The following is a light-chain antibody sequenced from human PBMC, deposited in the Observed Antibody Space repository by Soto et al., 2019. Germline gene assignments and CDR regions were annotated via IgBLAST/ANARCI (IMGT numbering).Light chain of an antibody. CDR2: AAS. Sequence: EIVLTQSPGTLSLSRGERAPLSCRASRSLSSSYVVWYQQKPGQAPRLLIYAASRRATGIPDRFSGSGSATEYTLTTSRLEPEDFAVYYCQQQGTFGQGTKLEIK. CDR1: RSLSSSY. CDR3: QQQGT. J-gene: IGKJ2*01. V-gene: IGKV3-20*01.